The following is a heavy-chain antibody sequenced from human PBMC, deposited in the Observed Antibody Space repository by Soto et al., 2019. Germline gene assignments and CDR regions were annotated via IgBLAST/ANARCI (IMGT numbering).Heavy chain of an antibody. CDR1: GFTFNSYR. V-gene: IGHV3-30-3*01. CDR3: ARDSVPLAGTSWAGNRLDP. CDR2: ISYDGNSN. Sequence: PGESLKISCAASGFTFNSYRMNWVRQTPGKGLEWVAVISYDGNSNFYTDSVKGRFTISRDNSRNTLYLQMNNLRTEDTALYFCARDSVPLAGTSWAGNRLDPWGQGTLVTVSS. J-gene: IGHJ5*02. D-gene: IGHD6-13*01.